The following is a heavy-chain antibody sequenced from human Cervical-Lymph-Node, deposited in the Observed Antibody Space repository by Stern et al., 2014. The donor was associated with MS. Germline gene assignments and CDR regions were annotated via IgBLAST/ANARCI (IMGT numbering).Heavy chain of an antibody. Sequence: QITLKESGPALVKPTQTLTLTCTFSGFSLSTSGMCVSWIRQPPGKALERLALIDWDDDKYYSPSLKTRLTISKDTSKNQVVLTMTNMDPVDTATYYCARSLDLRYYFDYWGQGTLVTVSS. CDR2: IDWDDDK. V-gene: IGHV2-70*01. CDR3: ARSLDLRYYFDY. J-gene: IGHJ4*02. CDR1: GFSLSTSGMC. D-gene: IGHD5-12*01.